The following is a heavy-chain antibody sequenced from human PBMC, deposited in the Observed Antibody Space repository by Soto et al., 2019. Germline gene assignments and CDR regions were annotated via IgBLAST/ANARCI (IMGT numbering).Heavy chain of an antibody. V-gene: IGHV1-69*01. Sequence: QVQLVQSGAEVKKPGSSVKVSCKASGGTFSSYAISWVRQAPGQGLEWMGGIIPIFGTANYAQKFQGRVTITADESTSTAYMERSSLRSEDTAVYYCARMASVTTVTTGRFDYWGQGTLVTVSS. CDR1: GGTFSSYA. CDR3: ARMASVTTVTTGRFDY. CDR2: IIPIFGTA. J-gene: IGHJ4*02. D-gene: IGHD4-4*01.